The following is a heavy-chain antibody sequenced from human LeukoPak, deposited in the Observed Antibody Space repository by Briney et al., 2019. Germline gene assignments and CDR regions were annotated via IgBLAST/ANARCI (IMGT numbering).Heavy chain of an antibody. CDR1: GGTFSSYA. CDR3: ARGDFWSGYFWFDP. D-gene: IGHD3-3*01. Sequence: SVKVSCKASGGTFSSYAISWVRQAPGQGLEWMGRIIPILGIANYAQKFQGRVTITADKSTSTAYMELSSLRSEDTAVYYCARGDFWSGYFWFDPWGQGTLVTVSS. V-gene: IGHV1-69*04. CDR2: IIPILGIA. J-gene: IGHJ5*02.